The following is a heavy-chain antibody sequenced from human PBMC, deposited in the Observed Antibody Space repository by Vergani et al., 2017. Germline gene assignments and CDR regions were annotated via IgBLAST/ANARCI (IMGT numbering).Heavy chain of an antibody. CDR3: AGDGDYDILTGPLVDY. V-gene: IGHV3-30*01. D-gene: IGHD3-9*01. J-gene: IGHJ4*02. CDR1: GFTFSSYA. CDR2: ISYDGSNK. Sequence: QVQLVESGGGVVQPGRSLRLSCAASGFTFSSYAMHWVRQAPGKGLEWVAVISYDGSNKYYADSVKGRFTISRDNSKNTLYLQMNSLRAEDTAVYYCAGDGDYDILTGPLVDYWGQGTLVTVSS.